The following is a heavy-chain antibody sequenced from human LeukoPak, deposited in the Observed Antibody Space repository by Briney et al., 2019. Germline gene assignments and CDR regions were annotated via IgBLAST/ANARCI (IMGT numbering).Heavy chain of an antibody. CDR1: GYTFTGYY. CDR3: ARYITMVRGGSWFDP. D-gene: IGHD3-10*01. V-gene: IGHV1-2*02. CDR2: INPNSGGT. Sequence: ASVKVSCKASGYTFTGYYMHWVRQAPGQGLEWMGWINPNSGGTNYAQKVQGRVTMTRDTSISTAYMELSRLRSDDTAVYYCARYITMVRGGSWFDPWGQGTLVTVSS. J-gene: IGHJ5*02.